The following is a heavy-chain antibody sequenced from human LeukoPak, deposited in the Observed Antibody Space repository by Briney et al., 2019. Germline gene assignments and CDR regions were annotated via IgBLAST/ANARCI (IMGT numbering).Heavy chain of an antibody. V-gene: IGHV4-39*01. Sequence: PSETLSLTCTVSGGSVSSSLHSWGRVRQPPEKGLEWIGSIYYSGSTNYNASFNSRVTMSVDRSKDQFSLNLTSVAATDTAVYYCARYFYGDYVFDYWGKGTLVTVTS. CDR3: ARYFYGDYVFDY. CDR2: IYYSGST. J-gene: IGHJ4*02. D-gene: IGHD4-17*01. CDR1: GGSVSSSLHS.